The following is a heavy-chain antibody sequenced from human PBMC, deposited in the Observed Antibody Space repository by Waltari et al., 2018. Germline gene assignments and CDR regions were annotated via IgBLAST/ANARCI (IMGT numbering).Heavy chain of an antibody. J-gene: IGHJ4*02. D-gene: IGHD4-17*01. V-gene: IGHV3-48*04. Sequence: EVQLVESGGGLVQPGGSLRLSCAASGFTFRSYSMNWVRQAPGKGLEWVSYISSSSSTIYYADSVKGRFTISRDNAKNSLYLQMNSLRAEDTAVYYCARDATHYGDYHAFDYWGQGTLVTVSS. CDR3: ARDATHYGDYHAFDY. CDR2: ISSSSSTI. CDR1: GFTFRSYS.